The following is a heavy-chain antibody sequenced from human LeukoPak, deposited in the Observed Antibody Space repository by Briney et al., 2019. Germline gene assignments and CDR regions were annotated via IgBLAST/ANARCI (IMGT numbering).Heavy chain of an antibody. V-gene: IGHV1-18*01. CDR1: GYTFTSYG. J-gene: IGHJ3*02. CDR3: ARVRIAARKLDAFDI. CDR2: ISAYNGNT. Sequence: ASVTVSCTASGYTFTSYGISWVRQAPGQGLEWMGWISAYNGNTNYAQKLQGRVTMTTDTSTSTAYMELSSLRSEDTAVYYCARVRIAARKLDAFDIWGQGTMVTVSS. D-gene: IGHD6-6*01.